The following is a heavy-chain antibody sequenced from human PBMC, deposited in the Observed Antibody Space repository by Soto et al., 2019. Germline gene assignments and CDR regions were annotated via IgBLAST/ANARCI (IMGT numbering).Heavy chain of an antibody. CDR3: SRRGGQLVHRDVYDY. D-gene: IGHD6-13*01. V-gene: IGHV3-23*01. CDR1: GFTFSSYA. J-gene: IGHJ4*02. Sequence: GGSLRLSCAASGFTFSSYAMSWVRQAPGKGLEWVSAISGSGGSTYYADSVKGRFTISRDNSKNTLYLQMNSLRAEDTAVYYCSRRGGQLVHRDVYDYWPQGPLVPVSS. CDR2: ISGSGGST.